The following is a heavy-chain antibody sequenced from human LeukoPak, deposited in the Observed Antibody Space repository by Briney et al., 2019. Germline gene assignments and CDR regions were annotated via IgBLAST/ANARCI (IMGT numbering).Heavy chain of an antibody. V-gene: IGHV3-53*01. Sequence: AGGSLRLSCAASGFTVSSNHMSWVRQAPGKGLEWVSIIYSGGGTYYADSVRGRFTISRDNSKNTLYLQMNSLRAEDTAVYYCAREGMGSYYIGGMDVWGQGTTVTVSS. CDR2: IYSGGGT. CDR1: GFTVSSNH. D-gene: IGHD3-10*01. CDR3: AREGMGSYYIGGMDV. J-gene: IGHJ6*02.